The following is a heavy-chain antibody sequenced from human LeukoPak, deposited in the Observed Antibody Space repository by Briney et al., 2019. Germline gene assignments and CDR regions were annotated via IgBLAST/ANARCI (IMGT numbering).Heavy chain of an antibody. Sequence: PGGSLRLSCAASGFTFSNFAMHWVRQAPGKGLEWVAVIWNDGSHEYYADSVKGRFTISRDNSKNTLFLQMNSLRAEDTALYYCARALAVEGHAFDIWGQGAMVTVSS. CDR1: GFTFSNFA. CDR2: IWNDGSHE. CDR3: ARALAVEGHAFDI. J-gene: IGHJ3*02. D-gene: IGHD6-19*01. V-gene: IGHV3-33*08.